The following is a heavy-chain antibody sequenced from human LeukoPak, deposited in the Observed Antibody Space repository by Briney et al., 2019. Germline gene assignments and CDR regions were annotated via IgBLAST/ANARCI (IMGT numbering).Heavy chain of an antibody. Sequence: PGGSLRLSCAASGFTFSSYWMTWVRQAPGKGLKWVAVIWHDGSIERYADSVKGRFTVSRDNSGTTLYLQMNSLRVEDTAVYYCARGPLNKFGVDDWGQGTTVTVSS. CDR3: ARGPLNKFGVDD. CDR2: IWHDGSIE. CDR1: GFTFSSYW. V-gene: IGHV3-33*08. J-gene: IGHJ6*02. D-gene: IGHD1/OR15-1a*01.